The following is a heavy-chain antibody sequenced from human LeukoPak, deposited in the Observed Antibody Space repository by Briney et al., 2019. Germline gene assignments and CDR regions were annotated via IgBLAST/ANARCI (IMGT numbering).Heavy chain of an antibody. CDR1: GYTFTGYY. V-gene: IGHV1-2*02. J-gene: IGHJ5*02. CDR3: ARDGSGSGVNKEWFDP. Sequence: ASVKVSCKASGYTFTGYYMHWVRQAPGQGLEGMGWINPNSGGTNYAQKFQGRVTMTRDTSISTAYMELSRLRSDDTAVYYCARDGSGSGVNKEWFDPWGQGTLVTVSS. D-gene: IGHD3-10*01. CDR2: INPNSGGT.